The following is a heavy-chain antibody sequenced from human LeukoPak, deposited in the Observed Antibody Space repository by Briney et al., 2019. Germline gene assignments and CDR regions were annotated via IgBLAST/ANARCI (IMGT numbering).Heavy chain of an antibody. CDR1: GFTFTSYA. Sequence: GGSMRLSCVASGFTFTSYAMSWVRQAPGKGLEYVPSISSANHTYYADSVKGRFTISRDNAKNSLFLQMNNLRGEDTAVYYCTREDCSNVRCYGASDAWGQGTQVTVSS. CDR3: TREDCSNVRCYGASDA. J-gene: IGHJ5*02. CDR2: ISSANHT. V-gene: IGHV3-69-1*01. D-gene: IGHD2-2*01.